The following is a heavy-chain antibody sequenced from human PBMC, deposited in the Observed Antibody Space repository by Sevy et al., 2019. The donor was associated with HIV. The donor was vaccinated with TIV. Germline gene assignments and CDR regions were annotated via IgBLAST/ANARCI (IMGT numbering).Heavy chain of an antibody. CDR3: ARDSVRERGAFDI. Sequence: GGSLRLSCAASGFTFSNHYMDWVRQAPGKGLEWVGRIRNKPNSYTKEYAESVKGRFTISRDDSKNSVYLQMNSLKTGDTAVYYCARDSVRERGAFDIWGQGTMVTVSS. CDR1: GFTFSNHY. V-gene: IGHV3-72*01. D-gene: IGHD1-1*01. CDR2: IRNKPNSYTK. J-gene: IGHJ3*02.